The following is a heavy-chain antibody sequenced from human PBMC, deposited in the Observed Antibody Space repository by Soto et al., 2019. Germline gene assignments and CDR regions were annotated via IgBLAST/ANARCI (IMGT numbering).Heavy chain of an antibody. J-gene: IGHJ4*02. V-gene: IGHV3-48*03. CDR2: ISSGGGTM. Sequence: PGGSLRLSCTASGFTFSSYHMNWVRQAPGEGLEWVSHISSGGGTMSYADSVKGRFTISRDNAKNSLFLQMNSLRAEDTALYYCVREGVYDSVDYWGQGTLVTVSS. CDR3: VREGVYDSVDY. CDR1: GFTFSSYH. D-gene: IGHD5-12*01.